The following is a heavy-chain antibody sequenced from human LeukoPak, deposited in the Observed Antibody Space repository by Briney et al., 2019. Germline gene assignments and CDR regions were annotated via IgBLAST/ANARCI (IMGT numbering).Heavy chain of an antibody. D-gene: IGHD6-6*01. CDR1: GGSFSGYY. CDR2: INHSGST. J-gene: IGHJ6*03. CDR3: ARRTGSSFFDYYMDV. Sequence: SETLSLTCAVYGGSFSGYYWSWIRQPPGKGLEWIGEINHSGSTNYNPSLKSRVTISVDTSKNQFSLKLSSVTAADTAVYYCARRTGSSFFDYYMDVWGKGTTVTVSS. V-gene: IGHV4-34*01.